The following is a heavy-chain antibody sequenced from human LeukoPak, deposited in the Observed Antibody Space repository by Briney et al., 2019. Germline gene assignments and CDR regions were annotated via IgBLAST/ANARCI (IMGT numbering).Heavy chain of an antibody. CDR3: ARRLDFLNGGYYYYFDS. V-gene: IGHV4-39*01. CDR1: GGSISSSSYY. J-gene: IGHJ4*02. Sequence: DPSETLSLTCTVSGGSISSSSYYWGWIRQPPGKGLEWIGSIYYSGSTYYNPSLKSRVTISVDTSKNQFSLKLSSVTAADTAVYYCARRLDFLNGGYYYYFDSWGQGTLVTVSS. D-gene: IGHD3-22*01. CDR2: IYYSGST.